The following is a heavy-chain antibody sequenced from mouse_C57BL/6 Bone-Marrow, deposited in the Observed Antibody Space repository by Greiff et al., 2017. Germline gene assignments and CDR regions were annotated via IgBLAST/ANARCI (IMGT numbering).Heavy chain of an antibody. V-gene: IGHV14-3*01. CDR3: AREDCLYAMDY. J-gene: IGHJ4*01. Sequence: EVKVVESVAELVRPGASVKLSCTASGFNIKNTYMHWVKQRPEQGLEWIGRIDPANGNTNYAPKFQGKATITADTSSNTAYLQLSSLTSEDTAIYCCAREDCLYAMDYWGKGTSVTVSS. CDR1: GFNIKNTY. CDR2: IDPANGNT.